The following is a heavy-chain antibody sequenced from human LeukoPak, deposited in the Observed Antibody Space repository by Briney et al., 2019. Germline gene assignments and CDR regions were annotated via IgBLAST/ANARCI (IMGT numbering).Heavy chain of an antibody. CDR2: IYYSGST. V-gene: IGHV4-30-4*08. Sequence: PSQTLSLTCTVSGGSISSGDYYWSWIRQPPGKGLEWIGYIYYSGSTYYNPSLKSRVTISVDTSKNQFSLKLSSVTAADTAVYYCASQDGYNYDDWFDPWGQGTLVTVSS. CDR3: ASQDGYNYDDWFDP. CDR1: GGSISSGDYY. J-gene: IGHJ5*02. D-gene: IGHD5-24*01.